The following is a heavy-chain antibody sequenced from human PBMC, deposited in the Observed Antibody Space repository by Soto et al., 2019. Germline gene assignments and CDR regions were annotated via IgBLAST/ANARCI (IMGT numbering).Heavy chain of an antibody. V-gene: IGHV1-2*02. J-gene: IGHJ4*02. CDR2: INTKSGGT. Sequence: QVQLVQSGAEVKKPGASVNVSCKASGYTFTVYYMHWVRQAPGQGLEWMGWINTKSGGTMYPQKFQGRVNMTWDKSISTAYMALTRLRSDDTAVYYCARDLAKGGGSAVFDYWGQGTLVTVSS. CDR3: ARDLAKGGGSAVFDY. CDR1: GYTFTVYY. D-gene: IGHD1-26*01.